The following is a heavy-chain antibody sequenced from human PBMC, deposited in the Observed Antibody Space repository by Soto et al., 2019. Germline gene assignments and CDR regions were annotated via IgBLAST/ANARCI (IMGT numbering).Heavy chain of an antibody. V-gene: IGHV2-26*01. J-gene: IGHJ5*02. CDR2: IDSSGEK. D-gene: IGHD6-6*01. Sequence: QVTLKESGPVLVKPTETLTLRCTVSGLSITDSEMGVSWIRQPPGQPLEWLAHIDSSGEKSYRTFLKSRLAISKDTSKSQIVLTMTNLDPADTATFYCARRHLAVPVRPWFDPLGPGIPVTVSS. CDR3: ARRHLAVPVRPWFDP. CDR1: GLSITDSEMG.